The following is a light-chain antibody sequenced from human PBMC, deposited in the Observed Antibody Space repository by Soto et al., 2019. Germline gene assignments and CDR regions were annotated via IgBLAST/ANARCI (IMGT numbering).Light chain of an antibody. CDR3: QQGYNTPQT. CDR1: QSISSY. J-gene: IGKJ1*01. Sequence: DIQMTQSPSSLSASVGDRVTITCRASQSISSYLNWFQQKPGKAPKLLIYATSTLQSGVPSRFSGSGSGTDFTLTISSLQPEDFATYYCQQGYNTPQTFGQGTRVEIK. CDR2: ATS. V-gene: IGKV1-39*01.